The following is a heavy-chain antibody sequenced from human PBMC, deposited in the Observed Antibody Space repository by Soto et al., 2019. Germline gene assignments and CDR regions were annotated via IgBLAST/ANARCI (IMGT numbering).Heavy chain of an antibody. CDR1: GGTFSSYA. Sequence: QVQLVQSGAEVKKPGSSVKVSCKASGGTFSSYAISWVRQAPGQGLEWMGGIIPIFGTANYAQKFQGRVTITADESTSTDYMELSSLRSEDSAVYYCARDPDVRDDYYYDGMYVWGRGTTVSLSS. J-gene: IGHJ6*02. CDR2: IIPIFGTA. V-gene: IGHV1-69*01. CDR3: ARDPDVRDDYYYDGMYV.